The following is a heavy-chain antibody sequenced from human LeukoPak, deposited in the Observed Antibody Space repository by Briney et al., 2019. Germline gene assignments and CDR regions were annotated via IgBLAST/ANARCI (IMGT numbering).Heavy chain of an antibody. CDR3: ARGPPYYDFWSGYYYYGMDV. Sequence: PSETLSLTCTVYGGSFSGYSWGWIRQPPGKGLEWIGEINHSGSTNYNPSLKSRVTVSVDTSKKQFSLKLSSVTAADTAVYYCARGPPYYDFWSGYYYYGMDVWGQGTTVTVSS. CDR2: INHSGST. J-gene: IGHJ6*02. D-gene: IGHD3-3*01. V-gene: IGHV4-34*01. CDR1: GGSFSGYS.